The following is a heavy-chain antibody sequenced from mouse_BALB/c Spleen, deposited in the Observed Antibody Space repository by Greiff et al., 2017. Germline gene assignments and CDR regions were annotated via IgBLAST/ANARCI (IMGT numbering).Heavy chain of an antibody. CDR2: ISSGGSYT. D-gene: IGHD1-3*01. Sequence: EVQRVESGGGLVKPGGSLKLSCAASGFTFSSYAMSWVRQSPEKRLEWVAEISSGGSYTYYPDTVTGRFTISRDNAKNTLYLEMSSLRSEDTAMYYCARGGSSDYWGQGTTLTVSS. CDR1: GFTFSSYA. CDR3: ARGGSSDY. V-gene: IGHV5-9-4*01. J-gene: IGHJ2*01.